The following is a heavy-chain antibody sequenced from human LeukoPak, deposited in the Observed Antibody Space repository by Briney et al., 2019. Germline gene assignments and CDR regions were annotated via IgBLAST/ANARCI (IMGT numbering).Heavy chain of an antibody. Sequence: GGSLRLPCAASGFTVSSNYMSWVRQAPGKGLEWVSAISGSGGSTYYADSVKGRFTISRDNSKNTLYLQMNSLRAEDTAVYYCAKDPYTYGLYYFDYWGQGTLVTVSS. CDR2: ISGSGGST. D-gene: IGHD5-18*01. CDR3: AKDPYTYGLYYFDY. J-gene: IGHJ4*02. V-gene: IGHV3-23*01. CDR1: GFTVSSNY.